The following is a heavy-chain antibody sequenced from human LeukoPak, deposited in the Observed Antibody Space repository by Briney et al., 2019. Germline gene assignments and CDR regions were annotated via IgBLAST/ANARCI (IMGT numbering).Heavy chain of an antibody. Sequence: SLILSCAASGFTFDDYAMHWVRQAPGKGLEWVSGISWNSGSIGYADSVKGRFTISRDNAKNSLYLQMNSLRAEDTALYYCAKVSDYYYGMDVWGQGTTVTVSS. CDR1: GFTFDDYA. J-gene: IGHJ6*02. CDR2: ISWNSGSI. V-gene: IGHV3-9*01. CDR3: AKVSDYYYGMDV. D-gene: IGHD2/OR15-2a*01.